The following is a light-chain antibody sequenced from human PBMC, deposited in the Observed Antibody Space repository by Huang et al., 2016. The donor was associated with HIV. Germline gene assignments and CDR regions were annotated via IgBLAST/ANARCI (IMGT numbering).Light chain of an antibody. Sequence: AIQLTQSPSSLSASVGDRVTITCRASQDITNDLGWYQQKPGKAPKLLISAASTLRSGVPSRVSGSGSGTDFTLTISSLQPEDCATYFCLQDFTYPRTFGQGTRVEI. CDR1: QDITND. CDR3: LQDFTYPRT. CDR2: AAS. V-gene: IGKV1-6*02. J-gene: IGKJ1*01.